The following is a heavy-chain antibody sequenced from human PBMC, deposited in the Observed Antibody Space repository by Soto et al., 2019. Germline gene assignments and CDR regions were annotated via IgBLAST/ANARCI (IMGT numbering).Heavy chain of an antibody. CDR1: GFTFTSSA. D-gene: IGHD2-21*02. CDR3: AAEREYCGGDCYWFSYYGMDV. Sequence: ASVKVCCKASGFTFTSSAVQWVRQAHGQRLEWIGWIVVGSGNTNYAQKFQGRVTITRDMSTSTAYMELSSLRSEDTAVYYCAAEREYCGGDCYWFSYYGMDVWGQGTTVTVSS. J-gene: IGHJ6*02. CDR2: IVVGSGNT. V-gene: IGHV1-58*01.